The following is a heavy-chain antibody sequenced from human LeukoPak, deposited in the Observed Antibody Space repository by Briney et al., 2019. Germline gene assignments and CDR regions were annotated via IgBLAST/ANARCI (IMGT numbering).Heavy chain of an antibody. V-gene: IGHV4-34*01. D-gene: IGHD2-15*01. Sequence: SETLSLTCAVYGGSFSGYYWSWIRQPPGKGLEWIGEINHSGSTNYNPSLKSRVTLSVDTSKNQFSLKLSSVTAADTAVYYCARGMGYCSGGSCYYYYYGMDVWGKGTTVTVSS. CDR3: ARGMGYCSGGSCYYYYYGMDV. CDR2: INHSGST. CDR1: GGSFSGYY. J-gene: IGHJ6*04.